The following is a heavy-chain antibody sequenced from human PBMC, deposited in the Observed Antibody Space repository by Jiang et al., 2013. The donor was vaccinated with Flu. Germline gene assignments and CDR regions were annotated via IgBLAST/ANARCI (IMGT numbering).Heavy chain of an antibody. CDR1: GGSIGSSYYY. J-gene: IGHJ5*02. CDR3: ARSKIRYLEWYYNWFDP. CDR2: IYYSGST. Sequence: GPGLVKPSETLSLTCTVSGGSIGSSYYYWGWIRQPPGKGLEWIGSIYYSGSTYYNPSLKRRVTVSVDTSKNQFSLKLSSVTAADTAVFFCARSKIRYLEWYYNWFDPWGQGTLVTVSS. V-gene: IGHV4-39*07. D-gene: IGHD3-3*01.